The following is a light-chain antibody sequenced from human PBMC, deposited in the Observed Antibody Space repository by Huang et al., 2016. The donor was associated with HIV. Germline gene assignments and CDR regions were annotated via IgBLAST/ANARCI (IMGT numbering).Light chain of an antibody. J-gene: IGKJ4*01. Sequence: VVLTQSPLYLSVTLGQPASISCRSSQRLIHSNGNTHLKWFQQRPGQTPRRLICQVSRRDSGVPHRFSGSGSGTYFTLKISRVEAEDVGVYYCMQGTHLFTFGGGTRVDIK. CDR3: MQGTHLFT. V-gene: IGKV2-30*02. CDR2: QVS. CDR1: QRLIHSNGNTH.